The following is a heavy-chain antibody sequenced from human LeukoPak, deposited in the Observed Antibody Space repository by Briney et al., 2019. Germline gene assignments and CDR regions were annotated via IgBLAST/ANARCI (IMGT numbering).Heavy chain of an antibody. D-gene: IGHD1-26*01. CDR1: GYTLTELS. Sequence: ASVKVSCKVSGYTLTELSMHWVRQAPGKGLEWMGGFDPEDGETIYAQKFQGRVTMTEDTSTDTAYMELSSLRSEDTAVYYCATDRNGRRYYYYYGMDVWGQGTTVTVSS. V-gene: IGHV1-24*01. CDR3: ATDRNGRRYYYYYGMDV. J-gene: IGHJ6*02. CDR2: FDPEDGET.